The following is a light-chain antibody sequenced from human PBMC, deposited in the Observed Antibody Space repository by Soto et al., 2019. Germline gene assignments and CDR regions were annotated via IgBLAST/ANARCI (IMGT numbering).Light chain of an antibody. Sequence: ALTQPASVSGSPGQSITISCTGTSSDVGGYNYVSWYQQHPGKAPKLMIYDVSNRPSGVSNRFSGSKSGNTASLTISGLQAEDEADYYCSSYTSSSTLLFGGGTKLTVL. CDR1: SSDVGGYNY. CDR2: DVS. V-gene: IGLV2-14*01. J-gene: IGLJ2*01. CDR3: SSYTSSSTLL.